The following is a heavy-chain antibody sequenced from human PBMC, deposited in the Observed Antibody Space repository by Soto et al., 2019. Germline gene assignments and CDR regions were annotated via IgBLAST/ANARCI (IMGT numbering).Heavy chain of an antibody. J-gene: IGHJ4*02. CDR2: INAGNGNT. CDR3: ASPSYGSGNFY. Sequence: QVQLVQSGAEVKKPGASVKVSCKASGYTFSNYLLHWVRQAPGQRLEWMGWINAGNGNTKYSQRFQGRVSLGRDTSASTAYMELSSLRAEDTAVYYCASPSYGSGNFYWGQGTLVTVSS. V-gene: IGHV1-3*01. D-gene: IGHD3-10*01. CDR1: GYTFSNYL.